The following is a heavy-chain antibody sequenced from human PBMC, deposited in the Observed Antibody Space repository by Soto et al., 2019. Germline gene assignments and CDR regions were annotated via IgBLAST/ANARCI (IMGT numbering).Heavy chain of an antibody. V-gene: IGHV3-9*01. J-gene: IGHJ4*02. Sequence: GGSLRLSCAASGFTFDDYAMHWVRQAPGKGLEWVSGISWNSGSIGYADSVKGRFTISRDNAKNSLYLQMNSLRAEDTALYYCAKDIGGGYDPYFDYWGQGTLVTVSS. CDR2: ISWNSGSI. CDR3: AKDIGGGYDPYFDY. CDR1: GFTFDDYA. D-gene: IGHD5-12*01.